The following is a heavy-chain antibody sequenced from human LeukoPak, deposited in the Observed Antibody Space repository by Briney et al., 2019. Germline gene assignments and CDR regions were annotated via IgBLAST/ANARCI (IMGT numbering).Heavy chain of an antibody. Sequence: PGGSLRLSCSTSGFTFSNAWMNWVRQAPGKGLEWVGRIKSKTDGGTTDYAAPVKGRFTISRDDSKNTLYLQMNSLKTEDTAVYYCTTVSPGGVIVSDPFDYWGQGTLVTVSS. J-gene: IGHJ4*02. V-gene: IGHV3-15*07. CDR3: TTVSPGGVIVSDPFDY. D-gene: IGHD3-16*02. CDR2: IKSKTDGGTT. CDR1: GFTFSNAW.